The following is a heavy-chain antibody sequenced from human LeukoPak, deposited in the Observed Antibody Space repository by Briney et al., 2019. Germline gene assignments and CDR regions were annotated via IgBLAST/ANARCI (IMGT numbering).Heavy chain of an antibody. J-gene: IGHJ4*02. Sequence: PSQTLSLTCAVSGGSISSGGYSWSWIRQPPGKGLEWIGYIYHSGSTYYNPSLGSRVSLSVDTSKRQFSLKLTSVTAADTAVYFCARGVLVKVYAAFDHWGQGTLVTVSS. CDR1: GGSISSGGYS. V-gene: IGHV4-30-2*01. CDR3: ARGVLVKVYAAFDH. CDR2: IYHSGST. D-gene: IGHD2-8*01.